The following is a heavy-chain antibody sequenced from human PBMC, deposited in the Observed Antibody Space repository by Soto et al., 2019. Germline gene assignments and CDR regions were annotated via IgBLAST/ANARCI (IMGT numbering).Heavy chain of an antibody. CDR2: IYXSGST. CDR1: RGSISGYS. CDR3: ARGGPTIDY. Sequence: TLSLTCTVSRGSISGYSWSWIRQPPGKGMEWXGYIYXSGSTYYNQSXXSRVTISXXRSKNQLSMKLSSVTAADTAVYYCARGGPTIDYWGQGTLVTVSS. V-gene: IGHV4-30-2*01. D-gene: IGHD3-10*01. J-gene: IGHJ4*02.